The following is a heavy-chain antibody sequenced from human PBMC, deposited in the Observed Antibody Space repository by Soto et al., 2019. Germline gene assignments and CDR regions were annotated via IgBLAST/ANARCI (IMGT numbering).Heavy chain of an antibody. Sequence: EVQLVESGGGLVQPGGSLRLSCAASGFTFSSYWMSWVRQAPGKGLEWVANIKQDGSEKYYVDSVKGRFTISRDNSKNSLYLQMNSLRAEDTAVYYCARDQRWDYNYYYGMDVWGQGTTVTVSS. CDR2: IKQDGSEK. V-gene: IGHV3-7*01. D-gene: IGHD1-26*01. CDR3: ARDQRWDYNYYYGMDV. J-gene: IGHJ6*02. CDR1: GFTFSSYW.